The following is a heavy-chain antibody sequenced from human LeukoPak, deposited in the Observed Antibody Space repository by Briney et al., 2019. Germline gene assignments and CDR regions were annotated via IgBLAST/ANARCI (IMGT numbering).Heavy chain of an antibody. V-gene: IGHV3-21*01. J-gene: IGHJ6*02. CDR1: GFTFSSYS. Sequence: GGSLRLSCAASGFTFSSYSMNWVRQAPGKGLEWVSSISSSSSYIYYADSVKGRSTISRDNAKNSLYLQMNSLRAEDTAVYYCARDTASVGGSWYRFDYYYYYGMDVWGQGTTVTVSS. CDR3: ARDTASVGGSWYRFDYYYYYGMDV. D-gene: IGHD6-13*01. CDR2: ISSSSSYI.